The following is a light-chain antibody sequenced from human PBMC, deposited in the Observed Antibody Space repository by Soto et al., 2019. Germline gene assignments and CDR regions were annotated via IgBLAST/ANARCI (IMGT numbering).Light chain of an antibody. Sequence: DIQMTQSPSTLSASVGDRVTITCRVSQIIDNWLAWYQQKPGKVPYLLIYKASTLQSGVPSRFRGSGSGTEFTLTISTLQPDDFATYYCQQYKNYRTFGPGTKV. CDR3: QQYKNYRT. CDR2: KAS. V-gene: IGKV1-5*03. CDR1: QIIDNW. J-gene: IGKJ1*01.